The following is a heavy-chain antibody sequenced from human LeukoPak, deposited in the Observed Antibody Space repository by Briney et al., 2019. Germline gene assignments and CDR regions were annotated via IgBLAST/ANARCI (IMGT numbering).Heavy chain of an antibody. CDR3: ASLMVTAKNYYFDY. J-gene: IGHJ4*02. D-gene: IGHD2-21*02. Sequence: SVKVSCKASGGTFSSYAISWVRQAPGQGLEWMGRIIPILGIANYAQKLQGRVTITADKSTSTAYMELSSLRSEDTAVYYCASLMVTAKNYYFDYWGQGTLVTVSS. CDR1: GGTFSSYA. V-gene: IGHV1-69*04. CDR2: IIPILGIA.